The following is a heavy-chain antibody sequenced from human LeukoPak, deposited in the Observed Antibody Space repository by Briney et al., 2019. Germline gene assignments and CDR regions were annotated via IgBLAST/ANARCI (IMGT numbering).Heavy chain of an antibody. J-gene: IGHJ5*02. V-gene: IGHV3-23*01. Sequence: GGSLRLSCAASGFAFSSSNMNWVRQAPGKGLQWVSGISGSGGYTYYADSVKGRFTISRDNSKNTLYLQMNTLRAEDTAVYYCAKEGWVQGWFDPWGQGTLVTVSS. CDR1: GFAFSSSN. CDR2: ISGSGGYT. CDR3: AKEGWVQGWFDP. D-gene: IGHD6-19*01.